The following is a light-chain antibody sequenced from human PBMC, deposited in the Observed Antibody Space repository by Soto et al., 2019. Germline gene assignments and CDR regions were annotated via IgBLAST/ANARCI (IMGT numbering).Light chain of an antibody. J-gene: IGKJ5*01. CDR3: QQSYSTPIT. V-gene: IGKV1-39*01. CDR2: GAF. CDR1: QSISSW. Sequence: DIQITQSPSSLSASVGDRVTISCRASQSISSWLAWYQQKPGKAPKLLIYGAFSLKSGVPSRFSGSGSGTDFTLTISSLQPEDFATYYCQQSYSTPITFGQGTRLEIK.